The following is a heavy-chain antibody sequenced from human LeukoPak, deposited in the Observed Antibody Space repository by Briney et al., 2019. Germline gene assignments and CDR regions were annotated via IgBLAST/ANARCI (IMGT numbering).Heavy chain of an antibody. CDR3: ARVARGDYYYYYMDV. Sequence: TGGSLRLSCGASGFTFSSYWMHWVRQAPGKGLVWVSRINNDGSSTSYADSMQGRFTISRDNAKNTLYLQMNSLRAEDTALYYCARVARGDYYYYYMDVWGKGTTVTVSS. V-gene: IGHV3-74*01. J-gene: IGHJ6*03. D-gene: IGHD3-10*01. CDR1: GFTFSSYW. CDR2: INNDGSST.